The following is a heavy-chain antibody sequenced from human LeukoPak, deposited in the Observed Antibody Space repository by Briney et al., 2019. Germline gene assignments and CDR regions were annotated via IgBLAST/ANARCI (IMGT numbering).Heavy chain of an antibody. D-gene: IGHD6-13*01. CDR1: GGSISSSNW. CDR3: ARLTTLYSNSWYGY. V-gene: IGHV4-4*02. J-gene: IGHJ4*02. Sequence: SETLSLTCAVSGGSISSSNWWSWVRQPPGKGLEWIGEIYHSGSTNYNPSLKSRVTISVDKSKNQFSLKLSSVTAADTAVYYCARLTTLYSNSWYGYWGQGTLVTVSS. CDR2: IYHSGST.